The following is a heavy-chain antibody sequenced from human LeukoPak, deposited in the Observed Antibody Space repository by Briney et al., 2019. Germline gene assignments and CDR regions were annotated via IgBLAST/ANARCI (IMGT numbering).Heavy chain of an antibody. V-gene: IGHV3-48*01. D-gene: IGHD3-22*01. CDR3: ARDSQPYYYDSSGYYDGVDY. J-gene: IGHJ4*02. Sequence: GGSLRLSCAASGFTFSSYSMNWVRQAPGKGLEWVSYISSSSSTIYYADSVKGRFTISRDNAKNSLYLQMNSLRAEDTAVYYCARDSQPYYYDSSGYYDGVDYWGQGTLVTVSS. CDR1: GFTFSSYS. CDR2: ISSSSSTI.